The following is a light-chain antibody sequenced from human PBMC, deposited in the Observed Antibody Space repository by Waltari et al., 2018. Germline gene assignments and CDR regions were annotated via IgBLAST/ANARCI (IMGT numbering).Light chain of an antibody. V-gene: IGKV3-11*01. J-gene: IGKJ3*01. CDR1: QSVSSY. Sequence: EIVLTQSPATLSLSPGARATLSCRASQSVSSYLAWYQQKPGQAPRLLIYDASNRATGIPARFSGSGSGTDFTLTISSLEPEDFAVYYCQQRSNWLRTFGPGTKVDIK. CDR2: DAS. CDR3: QQRSNWLRT.